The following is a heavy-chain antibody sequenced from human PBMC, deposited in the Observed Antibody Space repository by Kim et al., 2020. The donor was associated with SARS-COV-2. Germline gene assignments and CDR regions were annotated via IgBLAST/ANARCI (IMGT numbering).Heavy chain of an antibody. J-gene: IGHJ4*02. CDR3: ARDRAGDFDY. Sequence: TDYANSLKGRFTISRDNARNSLYLQMNSLRAEDTALYYCARDRAGDFDYWGQGTLVTVSS. D-gene: IGHD7-27*01. CDR2: T. V-gene: IGHV3-20*03.